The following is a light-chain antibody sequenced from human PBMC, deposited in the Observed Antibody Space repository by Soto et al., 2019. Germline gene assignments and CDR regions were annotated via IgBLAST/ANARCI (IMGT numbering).Light chain of an antibody. CDR3: MQALQPPWT. CDR2: LGS. CDR1: QSLLHSNGYNY. Sequence: DIVMTQSPLSLPVTPGEPASISCRSSQSLLHSNGYNYLDWYLQKPGQSPQLLIYLGSNRASGVPDRFSGSGSGTDFTQKISRVEAEDVGVYYCMQALQPPWTFGQGTKVEIK. V-gene: IGKV2-28*01. J-gene: IGKJ1*01.